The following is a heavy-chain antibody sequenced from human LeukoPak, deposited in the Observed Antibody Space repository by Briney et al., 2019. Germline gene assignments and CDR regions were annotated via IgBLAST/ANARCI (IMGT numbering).Heavy chain of an antibody. Sequence: SETLSLTCTVSGGSISSSSYYWGWIRQPPGKGLEWIGSIYYSGSTYYNPSLKSRVTISVDTSKNQFSLRLSSVTAADTAVYYCARGAGYGDPPFDYWGQGTLVTVSS. V-gene: IGHV4-39*07. CDR3: ARGAGYGDPPFDY. CDR2: IYYSGST. D-gene: IGHD4-17*01. CDR1: GGSISSSSYY. J-gene: IGHJ4*02.